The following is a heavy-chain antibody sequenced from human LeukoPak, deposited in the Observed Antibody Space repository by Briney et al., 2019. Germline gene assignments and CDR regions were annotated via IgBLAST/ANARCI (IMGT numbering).Heavy chain of an antibody. CDR3: ARAKGTYYDFWSGSNWFDP. V-gene: IGHV4-61*08. J-gene: IGHJ5*02. Sequence: PSQTLSLTCTVSGGSISSGDYYWSWIRQPPGKGLEWIGYIYYSGSTNYNPSLKSRVTISVDTSKNQFSLKLSSVTAADTAVYYCARAKGTYYDFWSGSNWFDPWGQGTLVTVSS. D-gene: IGHD3-3*01. CDR2: IYYSGST. CDR1: GGSISSGDYY.